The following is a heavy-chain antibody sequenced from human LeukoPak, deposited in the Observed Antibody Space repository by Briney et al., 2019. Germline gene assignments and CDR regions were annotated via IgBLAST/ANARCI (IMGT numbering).Heavy chain of an antibody. V-gene: IGHV3-20*04. CDR3: AKADISSGVDWYFDL. D-gene: IGHD6-19*01. Sequence: GGSLRLSCAASGFTFDDNGMSWVRQAPGKGLEWVSGINWNGGSTGYADSVKGRFTISRDNAKNSLYLQMNSLRAEDTALYYCAKADISSGVDWYFDLWGRGTLVTVSS. J-gene: IGHJ2*01. CDR1: GFTFDDNG. CDR2: INWNGGST.